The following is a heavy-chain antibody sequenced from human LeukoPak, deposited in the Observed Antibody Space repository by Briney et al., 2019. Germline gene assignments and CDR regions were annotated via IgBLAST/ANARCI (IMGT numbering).Heavy chain of an antibody. Sequence: PSETLSLTCAVYGGSFSGYYWSWIRQPPGKGLEWIGEINHSGSTNYNPSLESRVTISVDTSKNQFSLKLSSVTAADTAVYYCARDRFPPKDTAMVRQFDYWGQGTLVTVSS. CDR3: ARDRFPPKDTAMVRQFDY. CDR1: GGSFSGYY. D-gene: IGHD5-18*01. CDR2: INHSGST. J-gene: IGHJ4*02. V-gene: IGHV4-34*01.